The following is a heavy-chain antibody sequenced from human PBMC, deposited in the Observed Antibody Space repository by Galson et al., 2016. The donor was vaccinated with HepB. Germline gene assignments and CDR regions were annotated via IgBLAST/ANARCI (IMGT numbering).Heavy chain of an antibody. Sequence: SVKVSCTAFGHTFTGYYMHWVRQAPGQGLVWMGWINANSGGTKYAQKFQGRVTMTRDTSISTAYMELSRLRSDDTAVYYCARDRGRTSSPIDFWGQGTLVTVSS. CDR3: ARDRGRTSSPIDF. CDR1: GHTFTGYY. D-gene: IGHD2-2*01. CDR2: INANSGGT. V-gene: IGHV1-2*02. J-gene: IGHJ4*02.